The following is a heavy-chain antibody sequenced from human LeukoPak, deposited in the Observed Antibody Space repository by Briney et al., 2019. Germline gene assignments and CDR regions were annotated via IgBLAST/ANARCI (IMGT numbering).Heavy chain of an antibody. Sequence: ASVKVSCKASGFTFTKSAVQWVRQARGQRLECIGWIVVGSGNTNYAQKFQQRVTITRDMSTSTAYMELSSLRSEDTALYYCAAVPTLRGYNYVYFSGMDVWGQGTTVTVSS. CDR3: AAVPTLRGYNYVYFSGMDV. CDR2: IVVGSGNT. CDR1: GFTFTKSA. J-gene: IGHJ6*02. D-gene: IGHD5-18*01. V-gene: IGHV1-58*01.